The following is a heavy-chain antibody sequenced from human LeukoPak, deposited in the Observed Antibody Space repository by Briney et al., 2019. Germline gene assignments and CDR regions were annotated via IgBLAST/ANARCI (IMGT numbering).Heavy chain of an antibody. CDR3: ARAPYSSSWDYYYYGMDV. CDR1: GGTFSSYA. D-gene: IGHD6-13*01. Sequence: GASVKVSCKASGGTFSSYAISWVRQAPGQGLEWMGGIIPIFGTANYAQKFQGRVTITADESTSTAYMELGSLRSEDTAVYYCARAPYSSSWDYYYYGMDVWGQGTTVTVSS. V-gene: IGHV1-69*13. CDR2: IIPIFGTA. J-gene: IGHJ6*02.